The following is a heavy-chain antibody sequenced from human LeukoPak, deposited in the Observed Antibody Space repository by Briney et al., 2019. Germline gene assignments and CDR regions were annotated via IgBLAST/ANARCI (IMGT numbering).Heavy chain of an antibody. CDR1: GGSISGYY. CDR2: IYYSGST. Sequence: SETLSLTCTVSGGSISGYYWSWIRQPPGKGLEWIGYIYYSGSTNYNPSLKSRVTISVDTSKNQFSLKLSSVTAADTAVYYCARLEIAAAAAAVDYWGQGTLVTVSS. CDR3: ARLEIAAAAAAVDY. J-gene: IGHJ4*02. V-gene: IGHV4-59*08. D-gene: IGHD6-13*01.